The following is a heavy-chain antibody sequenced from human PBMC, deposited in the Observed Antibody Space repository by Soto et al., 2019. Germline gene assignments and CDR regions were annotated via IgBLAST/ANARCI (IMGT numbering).Heavy chain of an antibody. CDR2: INHSGST. J-gene: IGHJ4*02. CDR3: ARGSRYCSSTSCYQFFDY. CDR1: GGSFSGYY. Sequence: SETLSLTCAVYGGSFSGYYWSWIRQPPGKGLEWIGEINHSGSTNYNPSLKSRVTISVDTSKNQFSLKLSSVTAADTAVYYCARGSRYCSSTSCYQFFDYWGREPWSPSPQ. V-gene: IGHV4-34*01. D-gene: IGHD2-2*01.